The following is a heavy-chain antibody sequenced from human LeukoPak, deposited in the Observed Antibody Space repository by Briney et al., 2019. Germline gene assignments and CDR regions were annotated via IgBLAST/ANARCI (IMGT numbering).Heavy chain of an antibody. CDR2: IYYSGST. V-gene: IGHV4-31*03. D-gene: IGHD1-26*01. Sequence: PSQTLSLTCTVSGGSISSGGYYWSWIRQHPGKGLEWIGYIYYSGSTYYNPSLKSRVTISVDTSKNQFSLKLSSVTAADTAVYYCARVSAALWEWENWGQGTLVTVSS. CDR3: ARVSAALWEWEN. J-gene: IGHJ4*02. CDR1: GGSISSGGYY.